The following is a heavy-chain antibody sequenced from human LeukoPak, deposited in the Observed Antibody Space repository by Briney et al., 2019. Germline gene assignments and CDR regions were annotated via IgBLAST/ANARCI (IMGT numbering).Heavy chain of an antibody. CDR2: ISAYNGNT. V-gene: IGHV1-18*01. Sequence: ASVKVSCKASGYTSTSYGISWVRQAPGQGLEWMGWISAYNGNTNYAQKLQGRVTITTDESTSTAYMELSSLRSEDTAVYYCARTDKTYYDFWSGSPHAFDIWGQGTMVTVSS. CDR1: GYTSTSYG. D-gene: IGHD3-3*01. CDR3: ARTDKTYYDFWSGSPHAFDI. J-gene: IGHJ3*02.